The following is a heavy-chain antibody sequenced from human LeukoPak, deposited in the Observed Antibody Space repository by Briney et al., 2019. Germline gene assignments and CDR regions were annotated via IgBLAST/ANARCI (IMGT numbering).Heavy chain of an antibody. Sequence: ASVKVSCKASGYTFTSYYMHWVRQAPGQGFEWMGIINPSGGSTSYAQKFQGRVTMTRDTSTSTVYMELSSLRSEDTAVYYCARSPPYYDSSGYIIDYWGQGTLVTVSS. V-gene: IGHV1-46*01. CDR1: GYTFTSYY. CDR3: ARSPPYYDSSGYIIDY. D-gene: IGHD3-22*01. CDR2: INPSGGST. J-gene: IGHJ4*02.